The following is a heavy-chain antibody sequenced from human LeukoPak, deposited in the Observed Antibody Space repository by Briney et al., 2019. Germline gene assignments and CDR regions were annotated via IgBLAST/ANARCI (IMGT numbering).Heavy chain of an antibody. CDR3: ASAVAGTKVGFDY. Sequence: GGSLRLSCAASGFTFSSYWMHWVRQTPGKGLVWVSRINSDGSSTSYAGSVKGRFPISRDNSKNTLYLQMNSLRAEDTAVYYCASAVAGTKVGFDYWGQGTLVTVAS. D-gene: IGHD6-19*01. CDR1: GFTFSSYW. V-gene: IGHV3-74*01. J-gene: IGHJ4*02. CDR2: INSDGSST.